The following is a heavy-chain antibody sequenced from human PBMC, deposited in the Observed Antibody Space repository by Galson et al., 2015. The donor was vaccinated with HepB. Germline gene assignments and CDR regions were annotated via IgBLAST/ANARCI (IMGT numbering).Heavy chain of an antibody. CDR3: ARDQLGYCSAKTCYNSHAFDI. CDR1: GFTFSNYG. CDR2: ITSTSSTI. V-gene: IGHV3-48*02. J-gene: IGHJ3*02. Sequence: SLRLSCAASGFTFSNYGMNWVRQAPGKGLEWVSYITSTSSTIYYADSVKGRFTMSRDNAKNSLYLQMDSLRDEDTAVYYCARDQLGYCSAKTCYNSHAFDIWGRGTMFTVSS. D-gene: IGHD2-2*02.